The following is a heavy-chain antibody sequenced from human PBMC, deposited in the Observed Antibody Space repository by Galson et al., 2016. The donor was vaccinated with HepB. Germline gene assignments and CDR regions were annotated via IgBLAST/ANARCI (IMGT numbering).Heavy chain of an antibody. Sequence: SLRLSCAGSGLSLSPYAMSWGRQAPGKGLEWVSGISASGGSKTYADSVKGRFTISKDNAKNSLYLRMNSLRADDTAVYYCAREGGRGGGSPWGQGALVTVSS. CDR3: AREGGRGGGSP. V-gene: IGHV3-23*01. J-gene: IGHJ5*02. D-gene: IGHD3-16*01. CDR1: GLSLSPYA. CDR2: ISASGGSK.